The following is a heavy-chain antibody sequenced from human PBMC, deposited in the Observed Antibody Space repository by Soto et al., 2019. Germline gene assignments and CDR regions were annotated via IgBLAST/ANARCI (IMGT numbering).Heavy chain of an antibody. CDR1: GGTFSSYA. J-gene: IGHJ6*02. D-gene: IGHD3-22*01. CDR3: AGHSSGVPGYYYGMDV. CDR2: IIPIFDTA. V-gene: IGHV1-69*12. Sequence: QVQLVQSGAEVKKPGSSVKVSCKASGGTFSSYAISWVRQAPGQGLEWMGGIIPIFDTADYAQKFQGRVTITADESTNTAYMELSSLRSEDTAVSYCAGHSSGVPGYYYGMDVWGQGTTVTVSS.